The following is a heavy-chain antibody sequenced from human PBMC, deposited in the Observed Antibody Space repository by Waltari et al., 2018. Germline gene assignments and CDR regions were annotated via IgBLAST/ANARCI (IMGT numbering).Heavy chain of an antibody. D-gene: IGHD2-2*02. CDR1: GFTFSSYA. J-gene: IGHJ4*02. V-gene: IGHV3-30*01. CDR3: ARGGVTYCSSTSCYIGDYFDY. CDR2: ISYDGRNK. Sequence: QVQLVESGGGVVQPGRSLRLSCAASGFTFSSYAMHWVRQAPGKGLEWVAVISYDGRNKYYADSGKGRFTSSRDNSKNTLYLQMNSLRAEDTAVYYCARGGVTYCSSTSCYIGDYFDYWGQGTLVTVSS.